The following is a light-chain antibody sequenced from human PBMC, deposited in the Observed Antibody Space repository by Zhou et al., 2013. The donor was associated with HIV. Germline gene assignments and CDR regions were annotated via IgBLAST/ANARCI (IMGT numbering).Light chain of an antibody. Sequence: DVQMTQSPPTLSASVGDRVNITCRASQSISNWLAWYQQKPGKAPKLLIYAASSLQSGVPSRFSGSGSGTDFTLTISSLQPEDFATYYCQHRSNWPPITFGQGTRLEIK. CDR1: QSISNW. J-gene: IGKJ5*01. V-gene: IGKV1-5*01. CDR3: QHRSNWPPIT. CDR2: AAS.